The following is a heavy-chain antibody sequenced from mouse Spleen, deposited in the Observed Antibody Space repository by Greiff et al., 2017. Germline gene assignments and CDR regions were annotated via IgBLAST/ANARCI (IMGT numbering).Heavy chain of an antibody. CDR3: ARLLPYYYAMDY. CDR2: ISSGSRTI. V-gene: IGHV5-17*01. D-gene: IGHD2-1*01. CDR1: GFTFSDYG. Sequence: EVMLVESGGGLVKPGGSLKLSCAASGFTFSDYGMHWVRQAPEKGLEWVGYISSGSRTIYYADNVKGRVTISRDNAKNTLFLQMTRLRSQDTAIYYCARLLPYYYAMDYWGQGTSVTVSS. J-gene: IGHJ4*01.